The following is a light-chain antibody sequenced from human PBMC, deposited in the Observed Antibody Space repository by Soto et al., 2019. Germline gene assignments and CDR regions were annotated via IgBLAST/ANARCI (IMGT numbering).Light chain of an antibody. J-gene: IGKJ4*01. V-gene: IGKV3-20*01. CDR1: QSVSSSY. Sequence: EIVLTQSPGTLSLSPGERATLSCRASQSVSSSYLAWYQQKPGQAPRLLIYGASSRATGIPDRFSGSGSGTDFTLTISRLETEDFAVYYCPQYGSSSLTFGGGTKVEIK. CDR2: GAS. CDR3: PQYGSSSLT.